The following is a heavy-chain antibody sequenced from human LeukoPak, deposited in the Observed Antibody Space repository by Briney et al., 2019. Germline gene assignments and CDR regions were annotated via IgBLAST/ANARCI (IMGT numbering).Heavy chain of an antibody. CDR1: GYTFTGYY. J-gene: IGHJ3*02. Sequence: ASVKVSCKAPGYTFTGYYMHWVRQAPGQGLEWMGWINPNSGGTNYAQKFQGRVTMTRDTSISTAYMELSRLRSDDTAVYYCASCSSSSSEAFDIWGQGTMVTVSS. V-gene: IGHV1-2*02. D-gene: IGHD6-6*01. CDR3: ASCSSSSSEAFDI. CDR2: INPNSGGT.